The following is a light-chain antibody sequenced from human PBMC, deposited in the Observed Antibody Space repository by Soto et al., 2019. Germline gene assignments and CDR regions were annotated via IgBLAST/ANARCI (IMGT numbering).Light chain of an antibody. J-gene: IGKJ5*01. CDR2: GAS. CDR3: QQPNSFPLT. Sequence: DIQMTQSPSFVSASVGDRVTITCRASQGISRWLDWYQQRPGKAPELLIYGASSLQSGVPSRFSGSGSGTDFTLTISSLQPEDFATYYCQQPNSFPLTFGQGTRLEIK. V-gene: IGKV1-12*01. CDR1: QGISRW.